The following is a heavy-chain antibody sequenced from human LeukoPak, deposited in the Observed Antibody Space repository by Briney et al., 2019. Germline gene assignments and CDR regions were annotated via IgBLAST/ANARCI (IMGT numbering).Heavy chain of an antibody. D-gene: IGHD3-3*02. V-gene: IGHV3-15*01. CDR2: IKSEGEGATT. Sequence: GVSLRLSCASSGFTIGTAWMSWVRQAPGKGLEWLGHIKSEGEGATTDYAAPAKGRFAISRDDSKNMIYLQMSSLKMDDTAIYYCIAHFPYFYGFDVWGKGTMVTVSS. CDR3: IAHFPYFYGFDV. J-gene: IGHJ6*04. CDR1: GFTIGTAW.